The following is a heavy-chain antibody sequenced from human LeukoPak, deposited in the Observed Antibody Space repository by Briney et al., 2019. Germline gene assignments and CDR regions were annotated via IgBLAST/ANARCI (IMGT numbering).Heavy chain of an antibody. CDR2: IRSKAYGGTT. J-gene: IGHJ5*02. Sequence: GGSLRLSCTASGFTFGDYAMSWVRQAPGKGLEWVGLIRSKAYGGTTEYAASVRGRLTISRDDSKGIAYLQMTSLKTEDTAVYFCTRGDYGSGSYYPSWGQGTLVTVSS. D-gene: IGHD3-10*01. CDR1: GFTFGDYA. CDR3: TRGDYGSGSYYPS. V-gene: IGHV3-49*04.